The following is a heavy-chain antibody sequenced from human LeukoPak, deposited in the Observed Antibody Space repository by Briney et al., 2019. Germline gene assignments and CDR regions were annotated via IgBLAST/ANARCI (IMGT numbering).Heavy chain of an antibody. CDR3: ARSPGQCSGGSCATGY. CDR1: GFTFSSYS. Sequence: GGSLRLSCAASGFTFSSYSMNWVRQAPGKGLEWVSSISSSSSYIYYADSVKGRFTISRDNAKNTLYLQMNSLRAEDTAVYYCARSPGQCSGGSCATGYWGQGTLVTVSS. D-gene: IGHD2-15*01. V-gene: IGHV3-21*01. CDR2: ISSSSSYI. J-gene: IGHJ4*02.